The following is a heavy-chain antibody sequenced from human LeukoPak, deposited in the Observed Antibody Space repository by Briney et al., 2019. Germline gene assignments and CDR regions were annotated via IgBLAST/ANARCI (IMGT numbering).Heavy chain of an antibody. Sequence: RASVKVSCKASGYTFTNYAINWVRQAPGQGLEWMGWIHSSTGNPTYAQGFTGRFVFSVETSVSTAYLQITSLKADDTTVYYCARKGGNNYGYDYWGLGTLVTVSS. CDR3: ARKGGNNYGYDY. J-gene: IGHJ4*02. V-gene: IGHV7-4-1*02. D-gene: IGHD5-18*01. CDR2: IHSSTGNP. CDR1: GYTFTNYA.